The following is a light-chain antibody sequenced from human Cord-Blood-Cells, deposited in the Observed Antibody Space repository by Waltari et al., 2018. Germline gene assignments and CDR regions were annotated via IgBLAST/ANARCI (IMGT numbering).Light chain of an antibody. CDR3: CSYAGSSTYV. CDR1: SSDVWSYHL. CDR2: EGS. J-gene: IGLJ1*01. V-gene: IGLV2-23*01. Sequence: QPALTQPASVSGPPGQSLTISCTGTSSDVWSYHLVSWYQQHPGKAPNLMIYEGSKRPSGVSNRFSGSKSGNTASLTISGLEAEDEADYYCCSYAGSSTYVFGTGTKVTVL.